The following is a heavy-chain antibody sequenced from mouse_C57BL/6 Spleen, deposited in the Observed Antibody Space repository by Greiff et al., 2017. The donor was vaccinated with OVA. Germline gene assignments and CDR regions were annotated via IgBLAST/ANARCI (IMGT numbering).Heavy chain of an antibody. CDR3: ARRGDWDEDY. CDR1: GYTFTDYY. V-gene: IGHV1-26*01. Sequence: EVQLQQSGPELVKPGASVKISCKASGYTFTDYYMNWVKQSHGKSLEWIGDINPNNGGTSYNQKFKGKATLTVDKSSSTAYMELRSLTSEDSAVYYCARRGDWDEDYWGQGTTLTVSS. J-gene: IGHJ2*01. CDR2: INPNNGGT. D-gene: IGHD4-1*01.